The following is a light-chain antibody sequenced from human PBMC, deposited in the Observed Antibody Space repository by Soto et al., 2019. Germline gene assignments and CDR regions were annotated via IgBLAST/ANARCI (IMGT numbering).Light chain of an antibody. V-gene: IGKV1-39*01. Sequence: DIQMTQSPSSLSASVGDRVTITCRASQSITTYLDWYQKKPGKAPKLLIYAASSLQSEVPSRFSGSGAATDFTLTISSLQPEDSATYSCQQSYSTPYTFGRGTELEIK. CDR1: QSITTY. CDR2: AAS. CDR3: QQSYSTPYT. J-gene: IGKJ2*01.